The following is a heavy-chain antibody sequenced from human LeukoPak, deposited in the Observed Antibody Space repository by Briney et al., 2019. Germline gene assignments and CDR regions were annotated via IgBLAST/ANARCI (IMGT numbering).Heavy chain of an antibody. V-gene: IGHV3-7*01. CDR2: IPQDGRAQ. Sequence: PGGSLRLSCAASGFTFSSFWMSWVRQAPGKGLEWVAAIPQDGRAQYYVDSVKGRFTISRDIYKNTLYLQMNSLRPDDTAVYYCAKDSKHYSMDVWGQGTTVTVS. CDR1: GFTFSSFW. J-gene: IGHJ6*02. CDR3: AKDSKHYSMDV. D-gene: IGHD2/OR15-2a*01.